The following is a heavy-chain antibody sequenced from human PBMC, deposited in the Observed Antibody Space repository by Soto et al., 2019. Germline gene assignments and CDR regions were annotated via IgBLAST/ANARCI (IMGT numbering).Heavy chain of an antibody. J-gene: IGHJ4*02. Sequence: GGSLRLSCAASGFTFSSYAMSWVRQAPGKGLEWVSAISGSGGSTDYADSVKGRFTISRDNSKSTLYLQMNSLRAEDTAVYYCAQSGGSGYSYGQFDYWGQGTLVTVSS. CDR2: ISGSGGST. CDR3: AQSGGSGYSYGQFDY. V-gene: IGHV3-23*01. D-gene: IGHD5-18*01. CDR1: GFTFSSYA.